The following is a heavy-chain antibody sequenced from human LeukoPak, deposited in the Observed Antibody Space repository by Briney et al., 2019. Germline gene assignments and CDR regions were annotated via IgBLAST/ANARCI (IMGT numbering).Heavy chain of an antibody. CDR3: AKDGLAYCGGDCQSPDYYYYMDV. Sequence: PGGSLRLSCEASGFTFSSYGMHWVRQAPGKGLEWVAVIWYGGSNKYYADSVKGRFTISRDNSKNTLYLQMNSLRVEDTAVYYCAKDGLAYCGGDCQSPDYYYYMDVWGKGTTVTVSS. V-gene: IGHV3-33*06. D-gene: IGHD2-21*02. J-gene: IGHJ6*03. CDR2: IWYGGSNK. CDR1: GFTFSSYG.